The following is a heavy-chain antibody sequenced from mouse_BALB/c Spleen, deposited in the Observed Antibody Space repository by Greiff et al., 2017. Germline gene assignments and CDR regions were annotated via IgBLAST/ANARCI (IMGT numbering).Heavy chain of an antibody. CDR3: ARYGYDIWFAY. Sequence: VQLVESGAELMKPGASVKISCKATGYTFSSYWIEWVKQRPGHGLEWIGEILPGSGSTNYNEKFKGKATFTADTSSNTAYMQLSSLTSEDSAVYYCARYGYDIWFAYWGQGTLVTVSA. D-gene: IGHD2-2*01. CDR2: ILPGSGST. V-gene: IGHV1-9*01. J-gene: IGHJ3*01. CDR1: GYTFSSYW.